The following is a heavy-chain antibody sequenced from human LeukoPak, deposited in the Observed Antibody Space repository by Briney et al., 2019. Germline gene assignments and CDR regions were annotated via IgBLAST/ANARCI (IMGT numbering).Heavy chain of an antibody. CDR2: INPNSGGT. CDR1: GYTFTGYY. D-gene: IGHD3-10*01. Sequence: GASVKVSCKASGYTFTGYYMHWVRQAPGQGLEWMGWINPNSGGTNYAQKFQGRVTMTRDTSISTAYMELSRLRSDDTAVYYCARANVSIWVGEYETEYYYYYMDVWGKGTTVTISS. CDR3: ARANVSIWVGEYETEYYYYYMDV. J-gene: IGHJ6*03. V-gene: IGHV1-2*02.